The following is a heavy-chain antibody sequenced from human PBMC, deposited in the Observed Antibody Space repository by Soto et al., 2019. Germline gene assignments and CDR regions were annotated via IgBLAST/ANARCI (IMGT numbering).Heavy chain of an antibody. CDR3: ARVLGSGYYYYGMDV. V-gene: IGHV3-33*01. J-gene: IGHJ6*02. CDR2: IWYDGSNK. D-gene: IGHD3-10*01. CDR1: GFTFSSYG. Sequence: SGGSLRLSCAASGFTFSSYGMHWVRQAPGKGLEWVAVIWYDGSNKYYADSVKGRFTISRDNSKNTLYLQMNSLRAEDTAVYYCARVLGSGYYYYGMDVWGQGTTVTVSS.